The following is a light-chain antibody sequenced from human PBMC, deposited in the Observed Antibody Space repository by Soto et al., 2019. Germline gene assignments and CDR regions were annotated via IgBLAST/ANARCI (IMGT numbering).Light chain of an antibody. Sequence: QSALTQPPSVSGSPGQSVTISCTGTSSDVGGYNFVSWYQQHPGKAPKLLIYEVSKRPSGVPDRFSGSKSDNTASLTVSGLQAEDEADYYCSSFAGGNNLLFGGGTKLTLL. J-gene: IGLJ2*01. CDR3: SSFAGGNNLL. V-gene: IGLV2-8*01. CDR1: SSDVGGYNF. CDR2: EVS.